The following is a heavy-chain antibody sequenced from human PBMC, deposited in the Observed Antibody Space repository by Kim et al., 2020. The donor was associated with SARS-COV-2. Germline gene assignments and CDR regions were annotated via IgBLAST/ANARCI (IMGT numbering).Heavy chain of an antibody. Sequence: SVKVSCKASGGTFSSYAISWVRQAPGQGLEWMGGIIPIFGTANYAQKFQGRVTITADESTSTAYMELSSLRSEDTAVFYCARDGCSSTSCHLGGYYGMDVWGQGATVTVSS. J-gene: IGHJ6*02. D-gene: IGHD2-2*01. V-gene: IGHV1-69*13. CDR2: IIPIFGTA. CDR1: GGTFSSYA. CDR3: ARDGCSSTSCHLGGYYGMDV.